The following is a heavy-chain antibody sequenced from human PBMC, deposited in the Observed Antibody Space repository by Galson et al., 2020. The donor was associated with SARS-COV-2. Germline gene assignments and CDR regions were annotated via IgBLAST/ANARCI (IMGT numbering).Heavy chain of an antibody. J-gene: IGHJ3*02. CDR3: ARGYLAGPLDI. CDR1: GVSFDDSG. V-gene: IGHV3-20*04. Sequence: GGSLRLTCPASGVSFDDSGMCWVRQVPGTGLGWVCRISKHWGSTNYADSVRGRFTISIDNAKNALSLQRNSRRAEDTALYCLARGYLAGPLDIWAQGTMVTVSS. CDR2: ISKHWGST. D-gene: IGHD2-2*01.